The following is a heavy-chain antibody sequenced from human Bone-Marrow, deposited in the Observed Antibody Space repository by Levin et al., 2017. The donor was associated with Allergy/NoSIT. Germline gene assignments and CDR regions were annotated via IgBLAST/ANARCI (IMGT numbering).Heavy chain of an antibody. D-gene: IGHD4/OR15-4a*01. V-gene: IGHV3-30*03. CDR1: GFTFSTSA. J-gene: IGHJ2*01. CDR2: ISNDGSKE. Sequence: HPGGSLRLSCTASGFTFSTSAMHWVRQAPGKGLEWVAVISNDGSKEFYADSVKGRFTISRDNSKNTLYLQMNSLRAEDTAVFYCAGGANSGFLRWYFDLWGRGTLVTVSS. CDR3: AGGANSGFLRWYFDL.